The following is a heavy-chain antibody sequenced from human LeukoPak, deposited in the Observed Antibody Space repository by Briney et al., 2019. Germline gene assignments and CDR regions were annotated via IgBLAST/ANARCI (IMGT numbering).Heavy chain of an antibody. CDR2: ISAYNGNT. V-gene: IGHV1-18*04. D-gene: IGHD3-10*01. CDR3: ARSRFGEFHFDY. CDR1: GYTFTSYG. J-gene: IGHJ4*02. Sequence: ASAKVSCKASGYTFTSYGISRVRQAPGQGLEWMGWISAYNGNTNYAQKLQGRVTMTTDTSTSTAYMELRSLRSDDTAVYYGARSRFGEFHFDYWGQGTLVTVSS.